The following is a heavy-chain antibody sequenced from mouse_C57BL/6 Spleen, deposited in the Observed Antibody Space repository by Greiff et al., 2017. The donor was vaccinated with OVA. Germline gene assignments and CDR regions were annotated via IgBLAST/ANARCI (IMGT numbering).Heavy chain of an antibody. CDR3: ARGDDGYLYFDY. Sequence: VQLKESGPGLVAPSQSLSITCTVSGFSLTSYGVHWVRQPPGKGLEWLVVIWSDGSTTYNSALKSRLSISKDNSKSQVFLKMSSLQTDDTAMYYCARGDDGYLYFDYWGQGTTLTVSS. V-gene: IGHV2-6*03. CDR2: IWSDGST. D-gene: IGHD2-3*01. J-gene: IGHJ2*01. CDR1: GFSLTSYG.